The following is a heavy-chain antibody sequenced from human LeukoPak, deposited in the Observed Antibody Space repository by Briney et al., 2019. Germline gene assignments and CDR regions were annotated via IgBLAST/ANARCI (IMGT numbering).Heavy chain of an antibody. J-gene: IGHJ4*02. D-gene: IGHD3-10*01. V-gene: IGHV4-38-2*02. CDR2: IFHNGNT. CDR1: NYSISTGYY. Sequence: SETLSLTCSVSNYSISTGYYWGWIRQPPGKGLEWIASIFHNGNTYYNPSLKSRVTISVDTSKNQFSLKLTSVTAADTAVYYCARDLVGRMVRGVVWGQGTLVTVSS. CDR3: ARDLVGRMVRGVV.